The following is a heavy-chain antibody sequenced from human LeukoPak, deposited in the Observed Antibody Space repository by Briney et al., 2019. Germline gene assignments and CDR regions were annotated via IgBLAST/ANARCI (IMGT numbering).Heavy chain of an antibody. CDR1: GGSFSGYY. J-gene: IGHJ4*02. V-gene: IGHV4-34*01. D-gene: IGHD3-22*01. CDR2: INHSGST. Sequence: PSETLSLTCAVYGGSFSGYYWSWIRQPPGKGLEWIGEINHSGSTNYNPSLKSRVTISVDTSKNQFSLKLSSVTAADTAVYYCARGVRKYDSSGYRLRYIDYWGQGTLVTVSS. CDR3: ARGVRKYDSSGYRLRYIDY.